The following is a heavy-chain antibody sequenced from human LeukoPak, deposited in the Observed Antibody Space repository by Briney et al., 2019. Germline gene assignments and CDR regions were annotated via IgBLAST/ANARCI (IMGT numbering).Heavy chain of an antibody. J-gene: IGHJ4*02. V-gene: IGHV3-33*06. CDR3: AKEAVRGAPLKFEAAMEY. Sequence: PGGSLRLSCAASGFTFSSYGMHWVRQAPGKGLEWVAVIWYDGSNKYYADSVKGRFTISRDNSKNTLYLQMNSLRAEDTAVYYCAKEAVRGAPLKFEAAMEYWGQGTLVTVSS. CDR2: IWYDGSNK. CDR1: GFTFSSYG. D-gene: IGHD3-10*01.